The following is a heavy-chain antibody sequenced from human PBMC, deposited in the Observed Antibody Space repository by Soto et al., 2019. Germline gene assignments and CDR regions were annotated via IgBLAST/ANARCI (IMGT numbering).Heavy chain of an antibody. CDR2: INESGST. CDR3: ARGSGIVALPGELEDVNYDY. Sequence: QVQLQQWGAGLVKPSETLSLSCAVYGQSFSGHSWAWIRQPPGKGLEWIGEINESGSTYYNPSLKSRVTISTATSKNQFSLKLSCVSAADTAAYFCARGSGIVALPGELEDVNYDYWGQGTLVNVSS. CDR1: GQSFSGHS. D-gene: IGHD1-1*01. V-gene: IGHV4-34*01. J-gene: IGHJ4*02.